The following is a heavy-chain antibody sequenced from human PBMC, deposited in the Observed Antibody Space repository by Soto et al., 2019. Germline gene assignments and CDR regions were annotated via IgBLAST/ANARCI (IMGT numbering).Heavy chain of an antibody. CDR1: GFIVDDYA. V-gene: IGHV3-9*01. CDR3: TTNRYYDFWSGYPGDYYYYYYGMDV. J-gene: IGHJ6*02. CDR2: ISSSSGSM. Sequence: SXGSLRLSFAASGFIVDDYAMHWVRQAPGKGLEWVSGISSSSGSMGYADSVRGRFTISRDNAKNSLYLQMNSLKTEGTAVYYCTTNRYYDFWSGYPGDYYYYYYGMDVWGQGTTVTVSS. D-gene: IGHD3-3*01.